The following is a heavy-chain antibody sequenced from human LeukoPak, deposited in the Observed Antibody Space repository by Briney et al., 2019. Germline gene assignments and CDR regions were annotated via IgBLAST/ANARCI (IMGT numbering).Heavy chain of an antibody. CDR3: AKEDGTVVVSTFGD. CDR2: IWYDGSNE. D-gene: IGHD3-22*01. V-gene: IGHV3-33*06. Sequence: PGRSLRLSCAASGFTFSNYGMHWVRQAPGKGLEWVAVIWYDGSNEYYADSVKGRFTISRDNSKNTLYLQMNSLRAEDTAVYYCAKEDGTVVVSTFGDWGQGTLVTVSS. J-gene: IGHJ4*02. CDR1: GFTFSNYG.